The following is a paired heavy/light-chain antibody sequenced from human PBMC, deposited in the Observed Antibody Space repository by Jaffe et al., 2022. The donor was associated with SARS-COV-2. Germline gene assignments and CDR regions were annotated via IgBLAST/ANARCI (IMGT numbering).Light chain of an antibody. J-gene: IGKJ4*01. Sequence: EIVMTQSPATLSVSPGERATLSCRASQSVSSNLAWYQQKPGQAPRLLIYGASTRATGIPARFSGSGSGTEFTLTISSLQSEDFAVYYCQQYNNWHLTFGGGTKVEIK. CDR3: QQYNNWHLT. CDR1: QSVSSN. V-gene: IGKV3-15*01. CDR2: GAS.
Heavy chain of an antibody. CDR1: GGSISSSNW. CDR3: AREPYQTRATRPPQKRLLPSYFDY. D-gene: IGHD3-22*01. V-gene: IGHV4-4*02. J-gene: IGHJ4*02. CDR2: IYHSGST. Sequence: QVQLQESGPGLVKPSGTLSLTCAVSGGSISSSNWWSWVRQPPGKGLEWIGEIYHSGSTNYNPSLKSRVTISVDKSKNQFSLKLSSVTAADTAVYYCAREPYQTRATRPPQKRLLPSYFDYWGQGTLVTVSS.